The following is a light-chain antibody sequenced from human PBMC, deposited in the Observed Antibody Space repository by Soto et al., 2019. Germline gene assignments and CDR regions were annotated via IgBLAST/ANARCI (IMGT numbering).Light chain of an antibody. V-gene: IGKV3-11*01. CDR2: DAS. CDR1: QSVSSY. CDR3: QHRANWPLT. J-gene: IGKJ4*01. Sequence: EIVLTQSPATQSLSPGERATLSCRASQSVSSYLAWYQQRPGQAPRLLLYDASNRATGVPARFSGSGSGTDFTLTISSLEPEDFAVYYCQHRANWPLTFGGGTKLEIK.